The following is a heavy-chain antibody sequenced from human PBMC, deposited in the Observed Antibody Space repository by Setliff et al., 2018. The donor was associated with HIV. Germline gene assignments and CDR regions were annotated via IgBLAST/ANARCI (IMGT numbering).Heavy chain of an antibody. CDR3: ARGPWGSMIGGINHYYYYMDV. Sequence: PSETLSLTCSVSGGSVSSVNYYWSWIRQPPGKGLEWIGYIHYTGSTTYNPSLKSRVTISVDTSKNQFSLELSSVTAADTAVYYCARGPWGSMIGGINHYYYYMDVWGKGTTVTVSS. D-gene: IGHD3-16*01. V-gene: IGHV4-61*01. CDR2: IHYTGST. CDR1: GGSVSSVNYY. J-gene: IGHJ6*03.